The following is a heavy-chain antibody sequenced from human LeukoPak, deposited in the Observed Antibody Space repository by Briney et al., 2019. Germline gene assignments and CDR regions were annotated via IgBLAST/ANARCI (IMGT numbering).Heavy chain of an antibody. V-gene: IGHV3-21*01. CDR3: ARGEDGYKSWSPFDY. D-gene: IGHD5-24*01. CDR1: GFTFSSYS. J-gene: IGHJ4*02. CDR2: ISSSSSYI. Sequence: TGGSLRLSCAASGFTFSSYSMNWVRQAPGKGLEWVSSISSSSSYIYYADSVKGRFTISRDNAKNSLYLQMNSLRAADTAVYYCARGEDGYKSWSPFDYWGQGTLVTVSS.